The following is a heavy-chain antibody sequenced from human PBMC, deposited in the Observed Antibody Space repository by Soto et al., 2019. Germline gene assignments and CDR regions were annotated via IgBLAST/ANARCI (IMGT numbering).Heavy chain of an antibody. CDR3: ARLRYYDSSGYYFDY. J-gene: IGHJ4*02. V-gene: IGHV4-59*08. Sequence: SETLSLTCTVSGGSISNYYWSWIRQPPGKGLEWIAYIYYSGSTNYNPSLKSRVTISIDTSKNQISLKLSSVTAADTAVYYCARLRYYDSSGYYFDYWGQGTLVTVSS. CDR2: IYYSGST. CDR1: GGSISNYY. D-gene: IGHD3-22*01.